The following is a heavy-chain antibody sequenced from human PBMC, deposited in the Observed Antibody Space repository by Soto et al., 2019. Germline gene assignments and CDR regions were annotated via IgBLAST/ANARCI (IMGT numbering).Heavy chain of an antibody. CDR3: TRDLLAYDYSCILWFDP. D-gene: IGHD3-16*01. CDR1: GFAFSGSA. Sequence: GGSLRLSCAASGFAFSGSAMYWVRQASGKGPEWVGRIRSKGHNYATEYAASVKGRFTISRDDSKYTAYLQMNSLQTEDTAVYYCTRDLLAYDYSCILWFDPLGQGALVTVFS. J-gene: IGHJ5*02. V-gene: IGHV3-73*01. CDR2: IRSKGHNYAT.